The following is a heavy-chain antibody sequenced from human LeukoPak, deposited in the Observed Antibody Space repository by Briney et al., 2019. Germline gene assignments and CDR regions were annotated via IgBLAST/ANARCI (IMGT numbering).Heavy chain of an antibody. CDR3: AKDGWLDD. Sequence: GGSLRLSCAASGFTFSSYWMSWVRQAPGKGLEWVANIKQDGSEKYYVDSVKGRFVTSRDNSKDTLYLQMNSLRAEDTALYYCAKDGWLDDLGQGALVTVSS. CDR2: IKQDGSEK. J-gene: IGHJ4*02. CDR1: GFTFSSYW. V-gene: IGHV3-7*03. D-gene: IGHD6-19*01.